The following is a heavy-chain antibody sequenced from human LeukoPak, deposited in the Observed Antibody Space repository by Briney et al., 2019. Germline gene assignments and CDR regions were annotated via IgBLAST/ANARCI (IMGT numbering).Heavy chain of an antibody. V-gene: IGHV1-2*02. CDR2: INPNSGGT. J-gene: IGHJ3*02. CDR1: GGTFSSYA. D-gene: IGHD1-1*01. CDR3: ASPAGLPKRGYNWNDFTAFDI. Sequence: GASVKVSCKASGGTFSSYAISWVRQAPGQGLEWMGWINPNSGGTNYAQKFQGRVTMTRDTSISTAYMELSRLRSDDTAVYYCASPAGLPKRGYNWNDFTAFDIWGQGTMVTVSS.